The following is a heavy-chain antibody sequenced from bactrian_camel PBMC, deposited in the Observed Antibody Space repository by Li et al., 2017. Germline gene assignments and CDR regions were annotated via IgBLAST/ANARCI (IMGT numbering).Heavy chain of an antibody. CDR1: GYTDREC. V-gene: IGHV3S53*01. J-gene: IGHJ4*01. D-gene: IGHD2*01. Sequence: VQLVESGGASVQAGGSLRLSCDASGYTDRECMGWFRQAPGKEREGVAAIHSTGTTTYADSMKGRFTIDKDNDKAILYLQMNGLKPEDTAMYSCAACSSCSGGYCDATKVQEYVYLGQGTQVTVS. CDR3: AACSSCSGGYCDATKVQEYVY. CDR2: IHSTGTT.